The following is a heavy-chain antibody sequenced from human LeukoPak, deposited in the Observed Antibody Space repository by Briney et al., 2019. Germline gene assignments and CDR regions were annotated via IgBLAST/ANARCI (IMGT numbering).Heavy chain of an antibody. Sequence: GGSLRLSCAASGFTFSSYSMDWVRQAPGKGLEWVSVMYSGGSTYYADSVKGRVAISRDNSQNTVFLQMNSVRVEDTAVYYCARSYSNHLFGMDVWGQGTAVTVSS. CDR3: ARSYSNHLFGMDV. V-gene: IGHV3-66*01. D-gene: IGHD4-11*01. J-gene: IGHJ6*02. CDR2: MYSGGST. CDR1: GFTFSSYS.